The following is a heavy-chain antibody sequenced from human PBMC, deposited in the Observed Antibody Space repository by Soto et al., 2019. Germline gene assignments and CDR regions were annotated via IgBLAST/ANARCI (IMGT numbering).Heavy chain of an antibody. CDR1: GYTFTSYG. D-gene: IGHD3-10*01. CDR2: ISAYNGNT. Sequence: ASVKVSCKASGYTFTSYGISWVRQAPGQGLEWMGWISAYNGNTNYAQKLQGRVTMTTDTSTSTAYMELRSLRSDDTAVYYCARESPPVLYGSRSPERYYYYYYYMDVWGKGTTVTVSS. J-gene: IGHJ6*03. CDR3: ARESPPVLYGSRSPERYYYYYYYMDV. V-gene: IGHV1-18*01.